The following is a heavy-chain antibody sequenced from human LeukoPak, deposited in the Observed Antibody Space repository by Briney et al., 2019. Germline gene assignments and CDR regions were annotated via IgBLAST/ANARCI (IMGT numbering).Heavy chain of an antibody. J-gene: IGHJ6*02. V-gene: IGHV1-24*01. CDR1: GYTLTELS. CDR3: ATVANYPYYYGMDV. Sequence: ASVKVSFKVSGYTLTELSMHWVRQAPGKGLEWMGGFDPEDGETIYAQKFQGRVTMTEDTSTDTAYMELSSLRSEDTAVYYCATVANYPYYYGMDVWGQGTTVTVSS. D-gene: IGHD5-12*01. CDR2: FDPEDGET.